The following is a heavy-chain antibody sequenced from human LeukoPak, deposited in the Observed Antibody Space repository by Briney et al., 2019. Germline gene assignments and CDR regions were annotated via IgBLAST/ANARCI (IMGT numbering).Heavy chain of an antibody. V-gene: IGHV4-59*01. CDR1: GGSISSYY. CDR2: IYYSGST. J-gene: IGHJ4*02. Sequence: SETLSLTCTVSGGSISSYYWSWIRQPPGEGLEWIGYIYYSGSTNYNPSLKSRVAISVDTSKNQFSLKVSSVTAADTAVYYCARGEVQLPYYFDYWGQGTLVTVSS. D-gene: IGHD1-1*01. CDR3: ARGEVQLPYYFDY.